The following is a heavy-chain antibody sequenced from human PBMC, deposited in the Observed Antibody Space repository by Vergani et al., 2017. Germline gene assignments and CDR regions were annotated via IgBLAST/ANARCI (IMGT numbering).Heavy chain of an antibody. Sequence: QVQLVESGGGVVQPGGSLRLYCAASGFTFSSYGMHWVRQAPGKGLEWVAFIRYDGSNKYYADSVKGRFTISRDNSKNTLYLQMNSLRAEDTAVYYCAKDWVLGGVMDVWGQGTTVTVSS. CDR1: GFTFSSYG. D-gene: IGHD3-3*02. V-gene: IGHV3-30*02. CDR3: AKDWVLGGVMDV. CDR2: IRYDGSNK. J-gene: IGHJ6*02.